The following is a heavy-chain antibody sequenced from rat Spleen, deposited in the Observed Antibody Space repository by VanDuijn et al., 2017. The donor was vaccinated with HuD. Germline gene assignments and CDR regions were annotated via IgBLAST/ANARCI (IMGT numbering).Heavy chain of an antibody. V-gene: IGHV5S13*01. CDR1: GFTFSKYG. CDR3: ARHLGDY. D-gene: IGHD4-6*01. Sequence: EVQLVESGGGLVQPGRSLKLSCAASGFTFSKYGMSWVRQAPTKGLEWVASISSGGGSTYYRDSVKGRFTISRDNAKSTLYLQMDSLRSEDTATYYCARHLGDYWGQGVMVTVSS. J-gene: IGHJ2*01. CDR2: ISSGGGST.